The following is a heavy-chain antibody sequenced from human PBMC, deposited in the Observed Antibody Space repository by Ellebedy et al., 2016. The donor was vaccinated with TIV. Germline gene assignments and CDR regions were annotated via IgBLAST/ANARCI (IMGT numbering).Heavy chain of an antibody. CDR2: IRSDGSKK. J-gene: IGHJ6*02. CDR1: GFSTSG. CDR3: VKGAYPVPTVMAV. V-gene: IGHV3-30*02. D-gene: IGHD3-16*01. Sequence: GGSLRLSCAASGFSTSGMYWVRQAPGKGLEWVAFIRSDGSKKYYADSVKGRFTISRDSSKNTLDLQMNGLRAEDTALYYCVKGAYPVPTVMAVWGQGTMVIVSS.